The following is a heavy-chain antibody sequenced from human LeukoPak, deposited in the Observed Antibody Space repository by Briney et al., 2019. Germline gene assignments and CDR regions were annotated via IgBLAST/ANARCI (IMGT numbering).Heavy chain of an antibody. CDR1: GGSISSGGYY. CDR3: ARDEAYYYDSSGGYFDY. J-gene: IGHJ4*02. V-gene: IGHV4-31*03. D-gene: IGHD3-22*01. Sequence: PSQTLSLTCTVSGGSISSGGYYWSWIRQHPGKGLEWIGYIYYSGGTYYNPSLKSRVTISVDTSKNQFSLKLSSVTAADTAVYYCARDEAYYYDSSGGYFDYWGQGTLVTVSS. CDR2: IYYSGGT.